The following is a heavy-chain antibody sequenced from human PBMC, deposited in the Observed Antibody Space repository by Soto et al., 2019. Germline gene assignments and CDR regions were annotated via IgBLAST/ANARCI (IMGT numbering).Heavy chain of an antibody. Sequence: EVQLVESGGGLVQPGGSLRLSCAASGFTFSSYSMNWVRQAPGKGLEWVSYISSSSSTIYYADSVKGRFTISRDNAKNSLYLQMTSLRAEDTALYYCAIIVVVPAASSFFGPFDYWGQGTLVTVSS. V-gene: IGHV3-48*01. J-gene: IGHJ4*02. CDR3: AIIVVVPAASSFFGPFDY. CDR2: ISSSSSTI. CDR1: GFTFSSYS. D-gene: IGHD2-2*01.